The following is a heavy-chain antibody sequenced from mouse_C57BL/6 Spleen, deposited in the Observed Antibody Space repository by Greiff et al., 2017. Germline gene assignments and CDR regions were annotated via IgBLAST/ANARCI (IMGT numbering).Heavy chain of an antibody. CDR3: ASDGGYYDYDAGYFEV. CDR2: INYDGSST. D-gene: IGHD2-4*01. CDR1: GFTFSDYY. V-gene: IGHV5-16*01. J-gene: IGHJ1*03. Sequence: EVQRVESEGGLVQPGSSMKLSCTASGFTFSDYYMAWVRQVPEKGLEWVANINYDGSSTYYLDFLNSRFIISRDNAKNILYLQMSSLKSEDTATYYCASDGGYYDYDAGYFEVWGTGTTVTVSS.